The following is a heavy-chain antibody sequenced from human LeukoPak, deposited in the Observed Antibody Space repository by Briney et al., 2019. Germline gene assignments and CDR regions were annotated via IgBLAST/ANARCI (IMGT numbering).Heavy chain of an antibody. CDR3: AKSKSTGLYDSFAYLFDS. CDR2: VSASAAST. D-gene: IGHD3-16*01. V-gene: IGHV3-23*01. J-gene: IGHJ4*02. Sequence: PGGSLRLSCAASGFTFSNNAMSWVRRAPGKGLEWVSAVSASAASTYYADSVKGRFTISRDNSNNTLYLQMNSLRVEDTAVYYCAKSKSTGLYDSFAYLFDSWGQGTLVTVSS. CDR1: GFTFSNNA.